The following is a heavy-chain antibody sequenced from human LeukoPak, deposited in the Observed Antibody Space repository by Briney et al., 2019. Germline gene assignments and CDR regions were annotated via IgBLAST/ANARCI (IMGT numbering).Heavy chain of an antibody. Sequence: PSETLSLTCAVSGGSISTYYWSWIRQPPGKGLEWIGYIYYNGSTYYNPSLKSRVTISVDTSKNQFSLKLSSVTAADTAVYYCARGVRWLQLSYFDYWGQGTLVTVSS. D-gene: IGHD5-24*01. CDR2: IYYNGST. CDR1: GGSISTYY. CDR3: ARGVRWLQLSYFDY. J-gene: IGHJ4*02. V-gene: IGHV4-59*12.